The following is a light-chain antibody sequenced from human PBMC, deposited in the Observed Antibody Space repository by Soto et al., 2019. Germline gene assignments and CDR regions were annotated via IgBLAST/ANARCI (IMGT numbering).Light chain of an antibody. V-gene: IGKV3-20*01. CDR3: QQYGSSSYT. CDR1: QSVSRSY. J-gene: IGKJ2*01. Sequence: EIVLTQSPGTLSLSPGERATLSCRASQSVSRSYLAWYHQKPGQAPRLLIYGASSRATGIPDRFSGSGSGTDFTLTISRLEPEDFAVYYCQQYGSSSYTFGQGTKLEIK. CDR2: GAS.